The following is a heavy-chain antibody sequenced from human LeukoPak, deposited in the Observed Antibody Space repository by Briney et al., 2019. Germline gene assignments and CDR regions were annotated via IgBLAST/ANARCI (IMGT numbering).Heavy chain of an antibody. V-gene: IGHV3-30*04. Sequence: GGSLRLSCAASGFTFSSYAMHWVRQAPGKGLEWVAVISYDGSNKYYADSVKGRFTISRDNSKNTLYLKMNSLIAEDTAVYYCARDVGRTAMVSHYFDYWGQGTLVTVSS. CDR1: GFTFSSYA. CDR2: ISYDGSNK. D-gene: IGHD5-18*01. CDR3: ARDVGRTAMVSHYFDY. J-gene: IGHJ4*02.